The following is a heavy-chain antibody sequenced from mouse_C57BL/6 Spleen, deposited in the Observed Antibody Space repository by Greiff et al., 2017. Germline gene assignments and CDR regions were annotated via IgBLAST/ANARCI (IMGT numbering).Heavy chain of an antibody. Sequence: QVQLQQPGAELVKPGASVKLSCKASGYTFTSYWMHWVKQRPGQGLEWIGMIHPNSGSTNYNEKFKSKATLTVDKSSSTAYMQLSSLTSEDSAVYYCAREGTGKDFGYWGQGTTLTVSS. V-gene: IGHV1-64*01. J-gene: IGHJ2*01. CDR3: AREGTGKDFGY. CDR2: IHPNSGST. D-gene: IGHD4-1*01. CDR1: GYTFTSYW.